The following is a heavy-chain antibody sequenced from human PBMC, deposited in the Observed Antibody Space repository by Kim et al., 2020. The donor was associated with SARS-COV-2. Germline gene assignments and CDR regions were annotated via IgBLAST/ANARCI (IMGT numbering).Heavy chain of an antibody. CDR3: ASLTATPFYYYYMDV. CDR1: GGSISSYY. CDR2: IYYSGST. J-gene: IGHJ6*03. Sequence: SETLSLTCTVSGGSISSYYWSWIRQPPGKGLEWIGYIYYSGSTNYNPSLKSRVTISVDTSKNQFSLKLSSVTAADTAVYYCASLTATPFYYYYMDVWGKG. D-gene: IGHD2-15*01. V-gene: IGHV4-59*01.